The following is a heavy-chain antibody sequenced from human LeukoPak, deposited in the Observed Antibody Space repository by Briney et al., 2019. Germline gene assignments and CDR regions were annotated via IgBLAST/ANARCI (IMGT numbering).Heavy chain of an antibody. CDR1: GFTFSSYS. Sequence: PGGSLRLSCAASGFTFSSYSMNWVRQAPGKGLEWVSYISSSSSTIYYADSVKGRFTISRDNAKNSLYLQMNSLRAEDTAVYYCARDGGKLYEWLRFSPSMFYWGQGTLVTVSS. J-gene: IGHJ4*02. CDR2: ISSSSSTI. D-gene: IGHD5-12*01. CDR3: ARDGGKLYEWLRFSPSMFY. V-gene: IGHV3-48*01.